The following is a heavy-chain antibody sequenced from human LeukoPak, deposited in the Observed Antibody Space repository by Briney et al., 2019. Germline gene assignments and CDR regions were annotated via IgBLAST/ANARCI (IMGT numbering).Heavy chain of an antibody. CDR2: IYYSGST. D-gene: IGHD6-25*01. J-gene: IGHJ4*02. CDR3: ARARYSSAPFDY. V-gene: IGHV4-59*01. Sequence: SETLSLTCIVSVGSISSYYWSWIRQPPGKGLEWIGYIYYSGSTNYNPSLKSRVTISVVTSKNQFSLKLSSVTAADTAVYYCARARYSSAPFDYWGQGTLITVSS. CDR1: VGSISSYY.